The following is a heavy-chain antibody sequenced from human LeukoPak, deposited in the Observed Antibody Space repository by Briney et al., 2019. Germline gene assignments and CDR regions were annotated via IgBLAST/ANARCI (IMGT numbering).Heavy chain of an antibody. CDR2: ISYDGSNK. Sequence: GGSLRLSCAASGFTFSSYAMHWVRQAPGKGLGWVAVISYDGSNKYYADSVKGRFTISRDNSKNTLYLQMNSLRAEDTAVYYCARSSGSYICDYWGQGTLVTVSS. J-gene: IGHJ4*02. D-gene: IGHD3-10*01. CDR3: ARSSGSYICDY. CDR1: GFTFSSYA. V-gene: IGHV3-30*04.